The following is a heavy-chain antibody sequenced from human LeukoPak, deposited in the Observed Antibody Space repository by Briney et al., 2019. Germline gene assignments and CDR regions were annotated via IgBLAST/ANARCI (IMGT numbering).Heavy chain of an antibody. Sequence: PGGSLRLSCAASGFTFSSYWMHWVRQAPGKGLVWVSRINSDGSSTSYADSVKGRFTISRDNSKNTLYLQMGSLRAEDMAVYYCARRRSGQTFDYWGQGTLVTVSS. J-gene: IGHJ4*02. CDR2: INSDGSST. V-gene: IGHV3-74*01. CDR1: GFTFSSYW. CDR3: ARRRSGQTFDY. D-gene: IGHD2-15*01.